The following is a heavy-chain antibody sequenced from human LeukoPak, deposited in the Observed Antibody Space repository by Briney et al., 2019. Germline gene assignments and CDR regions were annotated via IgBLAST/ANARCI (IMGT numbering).Heavy chain of an antibody. CDR2: IYTSGST. Sequence: SETLSLTCTVSGGSISSGSYYWSWIRQPAGKGLEWIGRIYTSGSTNYNPSLKSRVTISVDTSKNQFSLKLSSVTAADTAVYYCARDTGSRWGQGTLVSVSS. J-gene: IGHJ4*02. CDR1: GGSISSGSYY. D-gene: IGHD4-11*01. CDR3: ARDTGSR. V-gene: IGHV4-61*02.